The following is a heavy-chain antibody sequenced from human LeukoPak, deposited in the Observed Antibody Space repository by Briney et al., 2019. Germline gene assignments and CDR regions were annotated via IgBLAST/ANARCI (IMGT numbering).Heavy chain of an antibody. D-gene: IGHD3-22*01. CDR3: ARDGSGYYDSSGYYDAFDI. CDR2: IHYSGST. CDR1: GGSISSYY. V-gene: IGHV4-59*12. J-gene: IGHJ3*02. Sequence: SETLSLTCSVSGGSISSYYWSWIRQPPGKGLEWIAYIHYSGSTNYNPSLKSRLTISVDTSKNQFSLKLSSVTAADTAVYYCARDGSGYYDSSGYYDAFDIWGQGTMVTVSS.